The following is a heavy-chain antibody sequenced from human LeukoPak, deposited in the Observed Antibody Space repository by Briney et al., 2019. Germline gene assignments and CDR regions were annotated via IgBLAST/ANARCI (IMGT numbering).Heavy chain of an antibody. CDR1: GGSISSSSYY. J-gene: IGHJ6*03. CDR2: VNHSGST. Sequence: SETLSLTCTVSGGSISSSSYYWGWIRQPPGKGLEWIGEVNHSGSTNYNPSLKSRVTISVDTSKNQFSLKLSSVTAADTAVYYCARGYNTYMDVWGKGTTVTVSS. CDR3: ARGYNTYMDV. D-gene: IGHD5-24*01. V-gene: IGHV4-39*07.